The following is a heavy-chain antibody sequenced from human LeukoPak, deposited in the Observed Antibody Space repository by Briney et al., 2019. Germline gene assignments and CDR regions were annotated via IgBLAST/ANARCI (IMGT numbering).Heavy chain of an antibody. CDR1: GFTFSSYS. CDR3: ASAYGDYLYFDH. J-gene: IGHJ4*02. D-gene: IGHD4-17*01. V-gene: IGHV3-21*01. CDR2: ISSSSSYI. Sequence: GGSLRLSCAASGFTFSSYSMNWVRQAPGKGLEWVSTISSSSSYIYYADSVKGRFTISRDNAKNSLYLQMNSLRAEDTAVYYCASAYGDYLYFDHWGQGTLVTVSS.